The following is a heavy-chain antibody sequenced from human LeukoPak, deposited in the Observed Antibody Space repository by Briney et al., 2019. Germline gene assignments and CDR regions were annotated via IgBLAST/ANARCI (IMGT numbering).Heavy chain of an antibody. Sequence: TLSLTFTVSGGFISSYYWSWIRQSPGMGLEWIGYRDYRGNTDYNPSLKSRVTISVDTSKNQFSLELNSVTAADTGVYYCARRGAARRYDGLDVWGQGTTVTVSS. CDR1: GGFISSYY. CDR3: ARRGAARRYDGLDV. D-gene: IGHD6-6*01. J-gene: IGHJ6*02. CDR2: RDYRGNT. V-gene: IGHV4-59*08.